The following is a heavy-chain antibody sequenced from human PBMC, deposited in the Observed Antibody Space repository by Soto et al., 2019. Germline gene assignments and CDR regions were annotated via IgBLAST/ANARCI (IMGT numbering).Heavy chain of an antibody. D-gene: IGHD1-1*01. CDR2: IWYDGSNK. CDR3: ASDRYNWNRNGMDV. Sequence: GGSLRLSCAASGFTFSSYGMHWVRQAPGKGLEWVAVIWYDGSNKYYADSVKGRFTISRDNSKNTLYLQMNSLRAGDTAVYYCASDRYNWNRNGMDVWGQGTTVTVSS. V-gene: IGHV3-33*01. CDR1: GFTFSSYG. J-gene: IGHJ6*02.